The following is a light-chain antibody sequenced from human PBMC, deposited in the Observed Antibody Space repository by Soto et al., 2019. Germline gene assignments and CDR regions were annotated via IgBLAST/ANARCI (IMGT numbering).Light chain of an antibody. Sequence: QSVLTQPASVSGSPGQSITITYTGTSSDVGGFNDVSRYQPHPGKASTLKIYDVTNRPTGVSYRSSGSTSGNTASPPISGLKAEDEADYYGKSYTRSSTYVFGTGTKLTVL. J-gene: IGLJ1*01. CDR1: SSDVGGFND. CDR3: KSYTRSSTYV. V-gene: IGLV2-14*03. CDR2: DVT.